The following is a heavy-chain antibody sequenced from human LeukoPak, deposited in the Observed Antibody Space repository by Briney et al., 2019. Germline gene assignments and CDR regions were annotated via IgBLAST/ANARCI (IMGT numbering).Heavy chain of an antibody. D-gene: IGHD1-26*01. Sequence: GASVKVSCKASGYTFTGYYMHWVRQAPGQGLEWMGWINPNSGGTNYAQKFQGRVTMTRDTSISTAYMELSRLRSDDTAVYYCARGAEGGRGAFDIWGQGTMVTVSS. CDR3: ARGAEGGRGAFDI. CDR1: GYTFTGYY. J-gene: IGHJ3*02. V-gene: IGHV1-2*02. CDR2: INPNSGGT.